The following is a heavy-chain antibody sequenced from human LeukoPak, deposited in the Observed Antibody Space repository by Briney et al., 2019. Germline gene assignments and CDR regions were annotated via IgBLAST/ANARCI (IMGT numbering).Heavy chain of an antibody. V-gene: IGHV4-34*01. CDR3: ARRLVDSGASQVSDH. D-gene: IGHD2-15*01. CDR1: GGSFNGYY. CDR2: INDSGVT. J-gene: IGHJ4*02. Sequence: MPSETLSLTCAVYGGSFNGYYWSWIRQSPGEGLEWIGEINDSGVTNCNPSLESRVVLSVDTSKNQFSLRLSSVTAAGTAVYYCARRLVDSGASQVSDHWGQGTLVTVSS.